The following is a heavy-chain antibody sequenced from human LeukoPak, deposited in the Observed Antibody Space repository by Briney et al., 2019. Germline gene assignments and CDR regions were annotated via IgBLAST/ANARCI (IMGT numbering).Heavy chain of an antibody. CDR1: GFTLSSDS. Sequence: GSLRLSCVACGFTLSSDSMNWVRQAPGKGLEMISYISDSGTTKCYAGSVKGRFTISRDNAKNSLYLQMNRLRAQDTAVHYCAREFLDSSFDYWGQGTLVTVSS. V-gene: IGHV3-48*01. J-gene: IGHJ4*02. CDR3: AREFLDSSFDY. D-gene: IGHD6-13*01. CDR2: ISDSGTTK.